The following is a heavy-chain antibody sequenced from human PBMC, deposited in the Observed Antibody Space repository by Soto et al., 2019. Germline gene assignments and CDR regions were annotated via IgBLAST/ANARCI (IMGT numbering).Heavy chain of an antibody. CDR2: IDPSDSQT. J-gene: IGHJ4*02. D-gene: IGHD3-22*01. Sequence: PGDSLTISCKGSGYSFAGYWITWVRQKPGKGLDWMGRIDPSDSQTYYSPSFRGHVTISATKSITTVFLQWSSLRASDTAMYYCARQIYDSDTGPNFQYYFDSWGQGTPVTVSS. CDR1: GYSFAGYW. V-gene: IGHV5-10-1*01. CDR3: ARQIYDSDTGPNFQYYFDS.